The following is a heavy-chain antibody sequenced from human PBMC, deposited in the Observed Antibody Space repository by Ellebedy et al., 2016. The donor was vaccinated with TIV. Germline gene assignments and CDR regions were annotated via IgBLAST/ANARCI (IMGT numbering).Heavy chain of an antibody. CDR3: ARGGNSGTLDY. J-gene: IGHJ4*02. D-gene: IGHD4-23*01. CDR2: IKEDESET. CDR1: GFTFSTCW. V-gene: IGHV3-7*04. Sequence: GESLKISCAASGFTFSTCWMSWVRQAPGKGLEWVANIKEDESETYDVDSPKGRFTISRDNAKNSLYLQMNSLRAEDTAVYYCARGGNSGTLDYWGQGTLVTVSS.